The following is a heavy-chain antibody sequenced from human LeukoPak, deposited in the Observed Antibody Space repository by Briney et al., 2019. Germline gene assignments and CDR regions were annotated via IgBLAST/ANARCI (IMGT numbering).Heavy chain of an antibody. CDR1: GYTFTGYY. CDR3: ARNKEGKSLDY. Sequence: SVKVSCKASGYTFTGYYIHWVRQAPGQGLEWMGWINPNSGGTSYAQKFQGRVTMTRDTSISTAYMELSRLRFDDTAVYYCARNKEGKSLDYWGQGTLVTVSS. J-gene: IGHJ4*02. V-gene: IGHV1-2*02. CDR2: INPNSGGT.